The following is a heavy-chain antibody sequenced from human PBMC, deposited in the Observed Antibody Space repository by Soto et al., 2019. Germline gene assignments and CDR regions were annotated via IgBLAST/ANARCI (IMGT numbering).Heavy chain of an antibody. CDR2: IYYTGST. Sequence: PSETLSLTCTVSGGSISTYYWSWIRQPPGKRLEWVGYIYYTGSTNYNPSLGSRVTISVDTSKNQFSLKLSSVTAADTAVYYCARVETYYYDRSGYGRDAFDIWGLGTMVTVSS. V-gene: IGHV4-59*12. CDR1: GGSISTYY. CDR3: ARVETYYYDRSGYGRDAFDI. D-gene: IGHD3-22*01. J-gene: IGHJ3*02.